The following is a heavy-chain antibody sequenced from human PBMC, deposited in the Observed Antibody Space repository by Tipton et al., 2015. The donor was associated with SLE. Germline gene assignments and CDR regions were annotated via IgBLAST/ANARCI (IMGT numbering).Heavy chain of an antibody. Sequence: TLSLTCSVSGGSMSYHYWSWIRQPPGKGLEWIGYIYYTGNTNYNPSLKSRVTMSVDTSKSQFSLKLTFVSAADTAMYYCARAEGSWDAFDIWGQGTMVTVSS. CDR2: IYYTGNT. D-gene: IGHD2-15*01. J-gene: IGHJ3*02. CDR3: ARAEGSWDAFDI. CDR1: GGSMSYHY. V-gene: IGHV4-59*11.